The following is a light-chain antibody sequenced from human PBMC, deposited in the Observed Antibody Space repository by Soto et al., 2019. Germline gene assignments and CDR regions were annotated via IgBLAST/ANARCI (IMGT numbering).Light chain of an antibody. V-gene: IGKV1-39*01. CDR1: QSISIY. CDR2: GAS. CDR3: QQTYTTPEIT. J-gene: IGKJ5*01. Sequence: DIQMTQSPSSLSASVGDRVTITCRASQSISIYLIWYQLKPGKAPNLLMYGASYLKSGVPTRFSGSGSGTDFSLTISSLQPEDFAIYCCQQTYTTPEITFGQGKRLDIK.